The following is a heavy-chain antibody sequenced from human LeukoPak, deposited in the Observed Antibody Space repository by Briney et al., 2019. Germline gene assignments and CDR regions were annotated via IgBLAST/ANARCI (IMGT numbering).Heavy chain of an antibody. CDR3: ARPNIEWLQPNDAFDI. J-gene: IGHJ3*02. V-gene: IGHV1-18*01. Sequence: ASVKVSCKASGYTFTSYGISWVRQAPGQGLEWMGWISAYNGNTNYAQKLQGRVTMTTDTSTSTAYMELSSLRSEDTAVYYCARPNIEWLQPNDAFDIWGQGTMVTVS. CDR2: ISAYNGNT. D-gene: IGHD5-12*01. CDR1: GYTFTSYG.